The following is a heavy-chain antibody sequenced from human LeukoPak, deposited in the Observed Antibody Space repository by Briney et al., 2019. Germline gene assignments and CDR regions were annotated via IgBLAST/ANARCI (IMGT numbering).Heavy chain of an antibody. J-gene: IGHJ6*03. CDR3: ARLRDYFYNYLDV. V-gene: IGHV4-39*02. CDR2: IYYSGST. Sequence: SETLSITCTVSGGSISSSSYYWGWLRPPPGKGLEWIGSIYYSGSTYYTPSLKSRVTISVDTSKIHISLKLNCVTAADTALYFCARLRDYFYNYLDVWGKGTTVTISS. CDR1: GGSISSSSYY.